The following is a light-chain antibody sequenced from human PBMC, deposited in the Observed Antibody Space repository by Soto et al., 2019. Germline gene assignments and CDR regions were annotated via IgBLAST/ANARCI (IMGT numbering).Light chain of an antibody. CDR3: HQYNNWPYT. Sequence: EIVMTQSPATLSVSPGERATLSCRASQSVSSNLAWYQQKPGQAPRLLIYDASTTATGIPARFSGSRSGTEFTPTIISRQSKEFAVYYSHQYNNWPYTFGQGTKLEIK. V-gene: IGKV3-15*01. CDR2: DAS. CDR1: QSVSSN. J-gene: IGKJ2*01.